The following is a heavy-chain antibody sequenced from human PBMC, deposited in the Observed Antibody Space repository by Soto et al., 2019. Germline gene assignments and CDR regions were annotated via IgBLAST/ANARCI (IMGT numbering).Heavy chain of an antibody. CDR2: INHSGST. V-gene: IGHV4-34*01. D-gene: IGHD3-10*01. J-gene: IGHJ6*02. CDR1: GGSFSGYY. Sequence: QVQLQQWGAGLLKPSETLSLTCAVYGGSFSGYYWSWIRQPPGKGLEWIGEINHSGSTNYNPSLKSRVTISVDTSRNQFSLKLSSVTAADTAVYYCAIERVLLWFGEFHPKPYGMDVWGQGTTVTVSS. CDR3: AIERVLLWFGEFHPKPYGMDV.